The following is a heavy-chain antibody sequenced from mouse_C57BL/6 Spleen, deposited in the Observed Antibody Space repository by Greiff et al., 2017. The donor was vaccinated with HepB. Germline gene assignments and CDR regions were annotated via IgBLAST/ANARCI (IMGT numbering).Heavy chain of an antibody. Sequence: EVQLQQSGPELVKPGASVKMSCKASGYTFTDYNMHWVKQSHGKSLEWIGYINPNNGGTSYNQKFKGKATLTVNKSSSTAYMELRSLTSEDSAVYYCAISYDGSSVAYWDQGTLVTVSA. V-gene: IGHV1-22*01. CDR2: INPNNGGT. J-gene: IGHJ3*01. CDR3: AISYDGSSVAY. D-gene: IGHD1-1*01. CDR1: GYTFTDYN.